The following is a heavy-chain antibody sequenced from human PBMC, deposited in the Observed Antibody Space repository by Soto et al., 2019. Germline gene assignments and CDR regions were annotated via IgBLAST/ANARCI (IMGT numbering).Heavy chain of an antibody. CDR1: GGTFSSYA. CDR2: IIPIFGTA. J-gene: IGHJ6*02. Sequence: GASVKVSCKASGGTFSSYAISWVRQAPGRGLEWMGGIIPIFGTANYAQKFQGRVTITADESTSTAYMELSSLRSEDTAVYYCARPYSWNYGTYYYYGMDVWGQGTTVTVSS. D-gene: IGHD1-7*01. V-gene: IGHV1-69*13. CDR3: ARPYSWNYGTYYYYGMDV.